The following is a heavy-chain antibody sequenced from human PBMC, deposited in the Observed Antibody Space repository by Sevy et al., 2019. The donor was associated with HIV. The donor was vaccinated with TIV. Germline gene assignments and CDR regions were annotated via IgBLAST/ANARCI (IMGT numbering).Heavy chain of an antibody. V-gene: IGHV1-2*02. CDR3: ARGIKRGYCSGGSCYPVIDSDY. D-gene: IGHD2-15*01. CDR2: INPNSGGT. J-gene: IGHJ4*02. Sequence: ASVKVSCKASGYTFTGYYMHWVRQAPGQGLEWMGWINPNSGGTNYAQKFQGRDTMTRDTSISTAYMELSRLRSDDTAVYYCARGIKRGYCSGGSCYPVIDSDYWGQGTLVTVSS. CDR1: GYTFTGYY.